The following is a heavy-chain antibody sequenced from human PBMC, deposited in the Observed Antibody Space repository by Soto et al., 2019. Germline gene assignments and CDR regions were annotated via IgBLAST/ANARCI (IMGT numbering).Heavy chain of an antibody. CDR3: AREGAEYCSSTSCSDY. CDR2: ISSSGSTI. D-gene: IGHD2-2*01. CDR1: GFTFSSYE. Sequence: GGSLRLSCAASGFTFSSYEMNWVRQAPGKGLEWVSYISSSGSTIYYADSVKGRFTISRDNAKNSLYLQMNSLRAEDTAVYYCAREGAEYCSSTSCSDYWGQGTLVTVSS. V-gene: IGHV3-48*03. J-gene: IGHJ4*02.